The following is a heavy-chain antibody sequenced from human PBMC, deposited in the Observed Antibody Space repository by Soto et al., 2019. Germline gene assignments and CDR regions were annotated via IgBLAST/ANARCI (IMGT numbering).Heavy chain of an antibody. CDR3: AKDSVVVVPAAMGGGSLDYYYMDV. D-gene: IGHD2-2*01. Sequence: GGSLRLSCAASGFTFDDYAMHWVRQAPGKGLEWVSGISWNSGSIGYADSVKGRFTISRDNAKNSLYLQMNSLRAEDTALYYCAKDSVVVVPAAMGGGSLDYYYMDVWGKGTTVTVSS. CDR1: GFTFDDYA. V-gene: IGHV3-9*01. CDR2: ISWNSGSI. J-gene: IGHJ6*03.